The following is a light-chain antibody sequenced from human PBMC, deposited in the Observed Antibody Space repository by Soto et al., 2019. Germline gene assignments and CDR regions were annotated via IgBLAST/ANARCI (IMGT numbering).Light chain of an antibody. V-gene: IGKV3-15*01. CDR1: QSVSSD. J-gene: IGKJ3*01. CDR2: GAS. CDR3: QQYNDWPPIT. Sequence: EVVMTQSPATLSLSPGERATLSCRASQSVSSDLAWYQQKPGQAPRLLIYGASTRATDIPARFSGGGSGTEFPLTISILQSEDFGSYYWQQYNDWPPITFGPGTKVDIK.